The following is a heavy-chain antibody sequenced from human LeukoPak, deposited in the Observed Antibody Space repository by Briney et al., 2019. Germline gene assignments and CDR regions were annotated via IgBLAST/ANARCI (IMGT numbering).Heavy chain of an antibody. D-gene: IGHD5-24*01. V-gene: IGHV4-34*01. J-gene: IGHJ4*02. Sequence: SETLSLTCAVYGGSFSGYYWSWIRQPPGKGLEWIGEINHSGSTNYNPSLKSRVTISVDTSKNQFSLKLSSVTAADTAVYYCARVGRSEDGYNDYWGQGTLVTVSS. CDR3: ARVGRSEDGYNDY. CDR2: INHSGST. CDR1: GGSFSGYY.